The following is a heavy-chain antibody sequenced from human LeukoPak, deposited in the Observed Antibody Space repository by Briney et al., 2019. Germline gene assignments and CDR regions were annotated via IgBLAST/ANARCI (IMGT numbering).Heavy chain of an antibody. CDR2: ISSSGSFI. CDR1: GFTFSDFS. V-gene: IGHV3-48*01. J-gene: IGHJ4*02. Sequence: GGSLRLSCAASGFTFSDFSMNWVRQAPGKGLEWISYISSSGSFICYAESYKGRFTISRDNARNSLYLQMNSLRAEDTAVYYCAREGCSGGSCYFDYWGQGTLVTVSS. CDR3: AREGCSGGSCYFDY. D-gene: IGHD2-15*01.